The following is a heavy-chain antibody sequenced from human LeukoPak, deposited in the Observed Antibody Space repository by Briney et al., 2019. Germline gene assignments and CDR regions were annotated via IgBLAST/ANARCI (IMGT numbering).Heavy chain of an antibody. CDR2: INRDGSRT. J-gene: IGHJ4*02. D-gene: IGHD5-18*01. CDR1: EFTFSNHW. V-gene: IGHV3-74*01. Sequence: GGSLRLSCAASEFTFSNHWMHWVRQAPGKGLMWVSRINRDGSRTDYADSVKGRFTISRDDAKNTLYLQVNSLRAEDTAVYFCARGGSDTAMAHDYWGQGTLVTVSS. CDR3: ARGGSDTAMAHDY.